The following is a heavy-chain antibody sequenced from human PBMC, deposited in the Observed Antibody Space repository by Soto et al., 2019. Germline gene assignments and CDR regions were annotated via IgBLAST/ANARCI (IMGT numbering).Heavy chain of an antibody. V-gene: IGHV1-69*13. CDR3: ARDREASGDIVVVPAAITPVRYYYYGMDV. J-gene: IGHJ6*02. D-gene: IGHD2-2*01. CDR1: GGTFSSYA. Sequence: SVKVSCKASGGTFSSYAISWVRQAPGQGLEWMGGIIPIFGTASYAQKFQGRVTITADESTSTAYMELSSLRSEDTAVYYCARDREASGDIVVVPAAITPVRYYYYGMDVWGQGTTVTV. CDR2: IIPIFGTA.